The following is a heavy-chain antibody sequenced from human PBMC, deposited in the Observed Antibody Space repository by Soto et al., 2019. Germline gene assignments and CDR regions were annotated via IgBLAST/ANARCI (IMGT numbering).Heavy chain of an antibody. J-gene: IGHJ4*01. V-gene: IGHV4-59*08. CDR1: GGSISRYY. D-gene: IGHD3-10*01. CDR2: MHYSGNT. Sequence: SETLSLTCSVSGGSISRYYCSWVRQPPGKGLEWIGHMHYSGNTRYNPSLKSRATVSLDTSKNQFSLKLNSMTAADTAVYYCARHNYGSGSTYFDYWGQEPWSPSPQ. CDR3: ARHNYGSGSTYFDY.